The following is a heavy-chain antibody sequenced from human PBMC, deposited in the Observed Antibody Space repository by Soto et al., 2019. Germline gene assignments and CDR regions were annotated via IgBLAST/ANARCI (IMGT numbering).Heavy chain of an antibody. D-gene: IGHD3-22*01. J-gene: IGHJ6*02. CDR3: ARGYYYDSSGYYYYYGMDV. Sequence: GESLKISCKGSRYSFTSYWISWVRQMPGKGLEWMGRIDPSDSYTNYSPSFQGHVTISADKSISTAYLQWSSLKASDTAMYYCARGYYYDSSGYYYYYGMDVWGQGTTVTVSS. CDR2: IDPSDSYT. CDR1: RYSFTSYW. V-gene: IGHV5-10-1*01.